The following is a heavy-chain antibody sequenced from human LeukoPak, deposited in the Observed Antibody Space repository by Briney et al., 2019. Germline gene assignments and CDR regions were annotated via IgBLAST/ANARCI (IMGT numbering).Heavy chain of an antibody. Sequence: GGSLRLSCAVSGFAFGSEAMSWVRQSPARGLEWVASISPGGGTTYYADSVKGRFTISRDNTNNSLFLQMNSLRAEDTATYFCARRATDASFSFFDVWGQGTMVTVSS. CDR1: GFAFGSEA. J-gene: IGHJ3*01. CDR2: ISPGGGTT. CDR3: ARRATDASFSFFDV. D-gene: IGHD3-10*01. V-gene: IGHV3-23*01.